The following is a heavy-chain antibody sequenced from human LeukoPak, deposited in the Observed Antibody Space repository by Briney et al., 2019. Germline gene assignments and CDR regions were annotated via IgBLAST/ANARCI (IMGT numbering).Heavy chain of an antibody. CDR1: GFTFSSYA. CDR3: VKALGILTGYYYYYYGMDV. Sequence: PGGSLRLSCSASGFTFSSYAMHWVRQAPGKGLEYVSAISSNGGSTYYADSVKGRFTISRDNSKNTLYLQMSSLRAEDTAEYYCVKALGILTGYYYYYYGMDVWGQGTTVTVSS. V-gene: IGHV3-64D*06. D-gene: IGHD3-9*01. J-gene: IGHJ6*02. CDR2: ISSNGGST.